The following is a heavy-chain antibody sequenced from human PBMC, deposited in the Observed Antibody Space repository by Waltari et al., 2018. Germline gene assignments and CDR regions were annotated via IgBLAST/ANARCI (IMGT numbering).Heavy chain of an antibody. CDR3: ATSSSGLVGIFDY. CDR1: GFTFSSYS. D-gene: IGHD6-19*01. Sequence: EVQLVESGGGLVKPGGSLRLSCAASGFTFSSYSMNWVRQAPGKGLEWVSSISSSSSYIYYADSVNGRFTISRDDTKNSLYLQMNSLRAEDTAVYYCATSSSGLVGIFDYWGQGTLVTVSS. V-gene: IGHV3-21*01. J-gene: IGHJ4*02. CDR2: ISSSSSYI.